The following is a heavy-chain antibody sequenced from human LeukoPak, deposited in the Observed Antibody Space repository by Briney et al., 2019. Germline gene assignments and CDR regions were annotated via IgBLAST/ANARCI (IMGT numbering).Heavy chain of an antibody. Sequence: SETLSLTCTVSGGSISSYYWSWIRQPPGKGLEWIGYIYYSGSTNYNPSLKSRVTISVDTSKNHFSLKLSSVTAADTAVYYCAREVGSYYGAAGGGYYFDYWGQGTLVTASS. D-gene: IGHD1-26*01. CDR1: GGSISSYY. CDR3: AREVGSYYGAAGGGYYFDY. CDR2: IYYSGST. V-gene: IGHV4-59*01. J-gene: IGHJ4*02.